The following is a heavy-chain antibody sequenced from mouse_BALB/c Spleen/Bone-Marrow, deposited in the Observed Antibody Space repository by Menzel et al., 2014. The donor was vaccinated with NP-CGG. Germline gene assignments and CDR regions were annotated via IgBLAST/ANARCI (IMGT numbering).Heavy chain of an antibody. V-gene: IGHV3-8*02. CDR1: GDSITSGY. D-gene: IGHD1-2*01. CDR3: ARDYGYPAWFAY. J-gene: IGHJ3*01. Sequence: EVKVVESGPSLVKPSQTLSLTCSVTGDSITSGYWNWIRKFPGDKLEYMGYISYSGSTYYNPSLKSRISITRDTSKNQYHLQLNSVTTEDTATYYCARDYGYPAWFAYWGQGTLVTVSA. CDR2: ISYSGST.